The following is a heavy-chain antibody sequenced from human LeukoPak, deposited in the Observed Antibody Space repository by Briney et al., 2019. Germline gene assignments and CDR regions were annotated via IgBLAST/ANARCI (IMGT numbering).Heavy chain of an antibody. V-gene: IGHV4-30-4*01. J-gene: IGHJ6*02. Sequence: SETLSLTCTVSGGSISSGDYYWSWIRQPPGKDLEWIGYIYYSGSTYYNPSLKSRVTISVDTSKNQFSLKLSTVTAADTAVYYCARVSNYYGMDVWGQGTTVTVSS. CDR3: ARVSNYYGMDV. CDR2: IYYSGST. CDR1: GGSISSGDYY.